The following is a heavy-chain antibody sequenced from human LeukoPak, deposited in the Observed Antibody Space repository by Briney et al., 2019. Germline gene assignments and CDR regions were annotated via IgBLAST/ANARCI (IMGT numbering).Heavy chain of an antibody. Sequence: GGSLRLSCAASGFAFSSYGMSWVRQAPGKGLECVSSISGSGGSTNHADSVKGRFTISRDNSKNTLYLQMNSLRAEDTAVYYCAKVWTAYSDDYFDYWGQGTLVTVSS. J-gene: IGHJ4*02. D-gene: IGHD3/OR15-3a*01. V-gene: IGHV3-23*01. CDR1: GFAFSSYG. CDR2: ISGSGGST. CDR3: AKVWTAYSDDYFDY.